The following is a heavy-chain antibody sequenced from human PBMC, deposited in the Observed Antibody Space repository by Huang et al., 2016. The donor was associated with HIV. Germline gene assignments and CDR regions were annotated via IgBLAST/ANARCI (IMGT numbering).Heavy chain of an antibody. CDR1: GYSFSIYW. CDR2: IYPFESKG. Sequence: EVQLVQSGAEVKKPGESLKISCTGSGYSFSIYWIAWVRQMPGKGLEWMGIIYPFESKGTYSPSFEVHVSISVDKSINTVYLHWSSLKASDTAIYYCAKGRRAFDVWGQGTWVTVSS. CDR3: AKGRRAFDV. V-gene: IGHV5-51*03. J-gene: IGHJ3*01.